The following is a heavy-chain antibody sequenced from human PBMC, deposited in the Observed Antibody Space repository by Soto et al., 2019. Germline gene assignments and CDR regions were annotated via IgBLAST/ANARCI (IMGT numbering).Heavy chain of an antibody. Sequence: PSETLSLTCTVSGGSISSYYWSWIRQPPGKGLEWIGYIYYSGSTNYNPSLKSRVTISVDTSKNQFSLKLSSVTAADTAVYYCARHGCTNGVCRTDFDYWGQGTLVTVSS. V-gene: IGHV4-59*08. CDR2: IYYSGST. CDR1: GGSISSYY. D-gene: IGHD2-8*01. CDR3: ARHGCTNGVCRTDFDY. J-gene: IGHJ4*02.